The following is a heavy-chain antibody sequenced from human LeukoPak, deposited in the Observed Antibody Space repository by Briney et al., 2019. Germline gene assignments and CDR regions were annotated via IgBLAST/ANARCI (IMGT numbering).Heavy chain of an antibody. Sequence: GGSLRLSCAASGFTFSRSWMHWVRQGPGKGLVWVSRINSDGSSTRYANFVKGRFTISRDNAKNTLYLQMNSLRSEDTALYYCVRDNYYGMDVGAQGTTVTVSS. J-gene: IGHJ6*02. CDR3: VRDNYYGMDV. V-gene: IGHV3-74*01. CDR2: INSDGSST. CDR1: GFTFSRSW.